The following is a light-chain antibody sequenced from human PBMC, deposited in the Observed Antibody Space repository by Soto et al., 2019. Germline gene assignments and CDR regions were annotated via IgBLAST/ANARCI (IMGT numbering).Light chain of an antibody. CDR3: CSYAGGYTYV. J-gene: IGLJ1*01. CDR1: SSDVGGYNY. Sequence: QSALTQPASVSGSPGQSITISCTGTSSDVGGYNYVSWYQQYPGEAPKVMIYDVTKRPSGVPDRFSGSKSGNTASLTISGLQAEDEADYYCCSYAGGYTYVFGSGTKLTVL. V-gene: IGLV2-11*01. CDR2: DVT.